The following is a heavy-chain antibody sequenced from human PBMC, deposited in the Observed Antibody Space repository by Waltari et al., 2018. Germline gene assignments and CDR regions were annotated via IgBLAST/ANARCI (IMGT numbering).Heavy chain of an antibody. V-gene: IGHV3-33*06. D-gene: IGHD3-22*01. J-gene: IGHJ4*02. CDR2: IWYDGSNK. CDR1: GFTFSSYG. CDR3: AKDYYDSSGYPPSLDY. Sequence: QVQLVESGGGVVQPGRSLRLSCAASGFTFSSYGMHWVRQAPGKGLEWVAVIWYDGSNKYYADSVKGRFTISRDNSKNTLYQQMNSLRAEDTAVYYCAKDYYDSSGYPPSLDYWGQGTLVTVSS.